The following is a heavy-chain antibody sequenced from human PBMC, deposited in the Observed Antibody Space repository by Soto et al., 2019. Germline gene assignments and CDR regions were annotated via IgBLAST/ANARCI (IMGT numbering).Heavy chain of an antibody. V-gene: IGHV4-31*03. Sequence: QVQLQESGPGLVKPSQTLSLTCTVSGGSISSGGYYWSWIRQHPGKGLEWIGYIYYSGSTYYNPSLKSRVTISVDTSKNQFYLKLSSVTAADTAVYYCASSPTIFGGPDPDAFDIWGQGTMVTVSS. CDR1: GGSISSGGYY. CDR2: IYYSGST. D-gene: IGHD3-3*01. CDR3: ASSPTIFGGPDPDAFDI. J-gene: IGHJ3*02.